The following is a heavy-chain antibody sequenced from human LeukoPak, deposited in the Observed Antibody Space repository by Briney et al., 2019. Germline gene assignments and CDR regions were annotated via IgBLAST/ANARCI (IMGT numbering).Heavy chain of an antibody. CDR1: GGSISSSSYY. CDR3: ARAHHYYDSSGYYGY. CDR2: IYYSGST. J-gene: IGHJ4*02. Sequence: SETLSLTCTVSGGSISSSSYYWGWIRQPPGKGLEGIGSIYYSGSTYYNPSLKSRVTISVDTSKNQFSLKLSSVTAADTAAYYCARAHHYYDSSGYYGYWGQGTLVTVSS. V-gene: IGHV4-39*07. D-gene: IGHD3-22*01.